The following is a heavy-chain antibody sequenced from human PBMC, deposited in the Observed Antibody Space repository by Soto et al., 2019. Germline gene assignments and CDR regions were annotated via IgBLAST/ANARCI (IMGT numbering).Heavy chain of an antibody. Sequence: ASVKVSCKASGYTFTSYGISWVRQAPGQGLEWMGWISAYNGNTNYAQKLQGRVTMTTDTSTSTAYMELRSLRSDDTAVYYCARHDTSFYGSGTYYYYGMDVWGQGTTVTVSS. D-gene: IGHD3-10*01. J-gene: IGHJ6*02. CDR3: ARHDTSFYGSGTYYYYGMDV. V-gene: IGHV1-18*01. CDR1: GYTFTSYG. CDR2: ISAYNGNT.